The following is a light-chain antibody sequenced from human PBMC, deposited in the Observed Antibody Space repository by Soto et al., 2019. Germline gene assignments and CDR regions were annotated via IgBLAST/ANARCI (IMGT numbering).Light chain of an antibody. J-gene: IGKJ1*01. CDR1: QSVSSN. CDR2: VAS. CDR3: QQYNNWPTWT. Sequence: EIVMTQSPATLSVSPGERATLSCRASQSVSSNLAWYQQKPGQAPRLLIYVASTRATGIPARFSGSGPGTEFTLNISSLQSEDFAVYYCQQYNNWPTWTFGHGTKVAIK. V-gene: IGKV3-15*01.